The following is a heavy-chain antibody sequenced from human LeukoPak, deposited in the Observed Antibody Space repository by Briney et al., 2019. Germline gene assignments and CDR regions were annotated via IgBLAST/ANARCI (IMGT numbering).Heavy chain of an antibody. D-gene: IGHD3-22*01. Sequence: ASVKVSRKASGYAFTSYGISWVRQAPGQGLEWMGWISAYNGNTNYAQKLQGRVTMTTDTSTSTAYMELRSLRSDDTAVYYCARDRYYDSSGYYYGRPDYWGQGTLVTVSS. CDR3: ARDRYYDSSGYYYGRPDY. CDR2: ISAYNGNT. V-gene: IGHV1-18*01. CDR1: GYAFTSYG. J-gene: IGHJ4*02.